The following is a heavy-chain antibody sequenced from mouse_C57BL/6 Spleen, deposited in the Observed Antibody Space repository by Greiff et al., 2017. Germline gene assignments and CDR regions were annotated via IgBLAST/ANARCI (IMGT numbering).Heavy chain of an antibody. CDR3: ARWAVVATRYFDV. CDR1: GFTFSSYA. CDR2: ISDGGSYT. V-gene: IGHV5-4*03. J-gene: IGHJ1*03. D-gene: IGHD1-1*01. Sequence: EVMLVESGGGLVKPGGSLKLSCAASGFTFSSYAMSWVRQTPEKRLEWVATISDGGSYTYYPDNVKGRFTISRDNAKNNLYLQMSHLKSEDTAMYYCARWAVVATRYFDVWGTGTTVTVSS.